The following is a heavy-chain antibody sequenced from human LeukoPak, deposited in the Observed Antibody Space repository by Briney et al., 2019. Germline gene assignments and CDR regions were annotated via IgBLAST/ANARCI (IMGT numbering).Heavy chain of an antibody. CDR1: GGSISSGGYS. Sequence: SETLSLTCAVSGGSISSGGYSWSWIRQPPGKGLEWIGYIYHSGSTYYNPSLKSRVTISVDRSKNQFSLKLSSVTAADTAVYYCARGLLEWLFSFDYWGQGTLVTVSS. J-gene: IGHJ4*02. CDR3: ARGLLEWLFSFDY. V-gene: IGHV4-30-2*01. D-gene: IGHD3-3*01. CDR2: IYHSGST.